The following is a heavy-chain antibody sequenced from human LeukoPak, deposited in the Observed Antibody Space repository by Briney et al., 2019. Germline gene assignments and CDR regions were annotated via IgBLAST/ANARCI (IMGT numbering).Heavy chain of an antibody. J-gene: IGHJ4*02. V-gene: IGHV3-11*04. CDR3: ARDTYYDSSGYLLGY. CDR1: GFTFSDYY. Sequence: GGSLRLSCAASGFTFSDYYMSWIRQAPGKGLEWVSYIGSSGSTIYYADSVKGRFTISRDNAKNSLYLQMNSLRAEDTAVYYCARDTYYDSSGYLLGYWGQGTLVTVSS. D-gene: IGHD3-22*01. CDR2: IGSSGSTI.